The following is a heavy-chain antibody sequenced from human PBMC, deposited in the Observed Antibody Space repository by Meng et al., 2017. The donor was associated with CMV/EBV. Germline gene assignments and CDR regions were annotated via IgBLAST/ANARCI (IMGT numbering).Heavy chain of an antibody. V-gene: IGHV4-61*01. CDR2: VYHSGTA. Sequence: SETLSLTCTVSGGSVSSGSDSGGSFYWSWIRQTPGKGLEWIGYVYHSGTANYNPSLKSRVTISVDTSKNQFSLKLSSVTAADTAVYYCARDGGWWELQTWGQGTLVTVSS. CDR1: GGSVSSGSDSGGSFY. CDR3: ARDGGWWELQT. D-gene: IGHD1-26*01. J-gene: IGHJ4*02.